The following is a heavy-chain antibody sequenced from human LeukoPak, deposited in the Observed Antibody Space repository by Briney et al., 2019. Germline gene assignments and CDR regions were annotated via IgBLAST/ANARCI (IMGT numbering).Heavy chain of an antibody. Sequence: PSETLSLTCAVSGGSIRSYSWSWIRQPPGKGLEWIGYIYYSGSTNYNPSLKSRVTISVDTSKNQFSLKLSSVTAADTAVYYCARGPMATIDYWGQGTLVTVSS. J-gene: IGHJ4*02. D-gene: IGHD5-24*01. CDR1: GGSIRSYS. CDR3: ARGPMATIDY. V-gene: IGHV4-59*01. CDR2: IYYSGST.